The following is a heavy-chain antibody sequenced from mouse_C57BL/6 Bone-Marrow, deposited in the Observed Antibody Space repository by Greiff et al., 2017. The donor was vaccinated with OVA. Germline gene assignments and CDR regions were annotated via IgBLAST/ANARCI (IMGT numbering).Heavy chain of an antibody. D-gene: IGHD2-4*01. CDR2: IDPSDSYT. CDR1: GYTFTSYW. CDR3: AREDYYDYAWFAY. Sequence: QVQLQQPGAELVKPGASVKLSCKASGYTFTSYWMQWVKQRPGQGLEWIGEIDPSDSYTNYNPKFKGKATLTVDTSSSTAYMQLSSLTSEDAAVYYCAREDYYDYAWFAYWGQGTLVTVSA. V-gene: IGHV1-50*01. J-gene: IGHJ3*01.